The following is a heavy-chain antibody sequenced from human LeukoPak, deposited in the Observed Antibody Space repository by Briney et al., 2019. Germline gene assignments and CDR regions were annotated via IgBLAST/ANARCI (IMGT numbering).Heavy chain of an antibody. D-gene: IGHD1-26*01. CDR1: GYTFTGYY. CDR3: ARLGSIVGATTLDY. CDR2: INPNSGGT. V-gene: IGHV1-2*02. J-gene: IGHJ4*02. Sequence: ASVKVSCKASGYTFTGYYMHWVRQAPGQGLEWMGWINPNSGGTNYAQKFQGRVTMTRDTSTSTAYMELSRLRSDDTAVYYCARLGSIVGATTLDYWGQGTLVTVSS.